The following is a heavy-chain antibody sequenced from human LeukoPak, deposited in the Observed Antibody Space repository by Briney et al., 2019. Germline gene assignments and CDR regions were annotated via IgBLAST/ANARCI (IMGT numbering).Heavy chain of an antibody. V-gene: IGHV4-59*08. CDR2: IFHNGDI. J-gene: IGHJ4*02. D-gene: IGHD3-16*01. CDR3: ASTARPFQH. Sequence: SETLSLTCTVSGGSISSFYWSWIRQSPGKGLECIGYIFHNGDINYNPSLKSRVTITMDTSKNQFSLRLSSVTAADTAVYFCASTARPFQHWGQGALVTVSS. CDR1: GGSISSFY.